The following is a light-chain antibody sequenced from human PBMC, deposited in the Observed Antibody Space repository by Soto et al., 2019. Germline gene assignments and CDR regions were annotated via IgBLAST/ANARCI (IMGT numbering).Light chain of an antibody. CDR2: DAS. Sequence: EIVLTQSPGTLSLSPGESTTLSCRASQSVGSSYLAWYQQKPGQAPRLLIYDASTRATGIPDRFSGSGSGTEFTLTISGLQSEDFAIYYCQQFDKWPPSTFGQGTKVDIK. V-gene: IGKV3-15*01. J-gene: IGKJ1*01. CDR1: QSVGSSY. CDR3: QQFDKWPPST.